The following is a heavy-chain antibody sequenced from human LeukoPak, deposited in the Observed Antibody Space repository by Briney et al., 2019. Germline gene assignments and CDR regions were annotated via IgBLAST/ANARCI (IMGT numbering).Heavy chain of an antibody. CDR3: ARGVEMAHSLEYFQH. V-gene: IGHV1-69*04. Sequence: GASVKVSCKASGGTFSSYAISWVRQAPGQGLEWMGRIIPILGIANYAQKFQGRVTITADESTSTAYMELSSLRSEDTALYYCARGVEMAHSLEYFQHWGQGTLVTVSS. CDR2: IIPILGIA. CDR1: GGTFSSYA. D-gene: IGHD5-24*01. J-gene: IGHJ1*01.